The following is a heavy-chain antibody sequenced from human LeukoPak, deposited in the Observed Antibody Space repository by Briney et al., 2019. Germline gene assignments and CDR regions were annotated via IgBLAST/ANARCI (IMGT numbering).Heavy chain of an antibody. D-gene: IGHD5-18*01. J-gene: IGHJ4*02. V-gene: IGHV3-21*01. CDR1: GFTFSSYS. Sequence: GGSLRLSCAASGFTFSSYSMNWVRQAPGKGLEWVSSISSSSSSIYYADSVKGRFTISRDNSKNTLYLQMNSLRAEDTAVYYCARDLRGYSYGYGSYWGQGTLVTVSS. CDR3: ARDLRGYSYGYGSY. CDR2: ISSSSSSI.